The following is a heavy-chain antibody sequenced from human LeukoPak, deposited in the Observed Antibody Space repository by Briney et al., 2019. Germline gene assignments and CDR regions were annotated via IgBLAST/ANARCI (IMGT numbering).Heavy chain of an antibody. D-gene: IGHD3-22*01. Sequence: PGGSLRLSRAASGFTVSSNYMSWVRQAPGKGLEWVSVIYSGGSTYYADSVRGRFTISRDNSKNTLYLQMNSLRAEDTAVYYCAREALYYYDSSGYYYENWGQGTLVTVSS. V-gene: IGHV3-53*01. CDR2: IYSGGST. CDR3: AREALYYYDSSGYYYEN. J-gene: IGHJ4*02. CDR1: GFTVSSNY.